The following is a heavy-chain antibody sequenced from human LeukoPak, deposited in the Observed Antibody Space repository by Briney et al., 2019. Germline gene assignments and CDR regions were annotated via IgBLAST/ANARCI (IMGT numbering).Heavy chain of an antibody. CDR3: AKAMWADDTYYYDSSGPPPLYGMDV. V-gene: IGHV3-30-3*01. Sequence: GRSLRLSCAASGFTFSSYAMHWVRQAPGKGLEWVAVISYDGSNKYYADSVKGRFTISRDNSKNTLYLQMNSLRAEDTAVYYCAKAMWADDTYYYDSSGPPPLYGMDVWGQGTTVTVSS. CDR1: GFTFSSYA. J-gene: IGHJ6*02. D-gene: IGHD3-22*01. CDR2: ISYDGSNK.